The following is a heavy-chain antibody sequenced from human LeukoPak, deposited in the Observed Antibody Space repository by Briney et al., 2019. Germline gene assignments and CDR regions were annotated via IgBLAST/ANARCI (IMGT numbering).Heavy chain of an antibody. J-gene: IGHJ4*02. CDR1: GFVFSNYE. D-gene: IGHD2-15*01. V-gene: IGHV3-48*03. Sequence: PGGSLRLSCAASGFVFSNYEMNWVRQAPGRGLEWVSYISSSGSTIFYADSVKGRFTISRDNAKNSLYLQMNSLRAEDTGVYYCARDCPRTGGSCHSHWGRGTLVTVSS. CDR3: ARDCPRTGGSCHSH. CDR2: ISSSGSTI.